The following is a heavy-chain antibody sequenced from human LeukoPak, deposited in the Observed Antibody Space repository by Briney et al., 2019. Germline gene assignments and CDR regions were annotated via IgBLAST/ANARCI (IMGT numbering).Heavy chain of an antibody. CDR1: GFTFSSHA. CDR3: AKSRDVSTSSHVY. D-gene: IGHD2-2*01. V-gene: IGHV3-23*01. Sequence: GGSLRLSCAASGFTFSSHAMSWVRQAPGKGLEWVSVISGSGGSTYYADSVKGRFTISRDNSKNTLYLQMNSLRAEDTAVYYCAKSRDVSTSSHVYWGQGTLVTVSS. J-gene: IGHJ4*02. CDR2: ISGSGGST.